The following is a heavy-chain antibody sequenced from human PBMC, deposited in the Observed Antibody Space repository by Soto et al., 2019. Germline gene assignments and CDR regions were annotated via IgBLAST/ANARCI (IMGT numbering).Heavy chain of an antibody. CDR1: DGSSRGYD. V-gene: IGHV4-4*07. CDR3: ARTPDWGSSYYYRMDV. CDR2: FYTSGSS. J-gene: IGHJ6*02. D-gene: IGHD7-27*01. Sequence: SEPLCLTCTVADGSSRGYDGSWIRQPAGKGLEWIGRFYTSGSSNYNPSLKSRVTMSVDTSKNQFSLKLSSVTAADTAVYYCARTPDWGSSYYYRMDVRGQGTTVTVSS.